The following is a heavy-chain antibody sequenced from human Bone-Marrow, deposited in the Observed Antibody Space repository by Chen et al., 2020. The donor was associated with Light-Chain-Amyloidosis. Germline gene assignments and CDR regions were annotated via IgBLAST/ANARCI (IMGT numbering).Heavy chain of an antibody. CDR1: GFTFSSYT. V-gene: IGHV3-21*01. J-gene: IGHJ3*02. CDR2: IIRSSSHI. Sequence: EVQLVESGGGLVKPGGSLRLSCVASGFTFSSYTMNWVRQTPGRGLEWVSSIIRSSSHIYYAHSMRGRFTISRDNAKNSLYLQMNNLRAEDTAVYYCASYNGGAALNIWGQGTMVTVSS. D-gene: IGHD3-16*01. CDR3: ASYNGGAALNI.